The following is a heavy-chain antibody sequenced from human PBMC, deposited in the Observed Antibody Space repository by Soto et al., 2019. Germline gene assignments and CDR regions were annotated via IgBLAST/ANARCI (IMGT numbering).Heavy chain of an antibody. CDR1: GGTLNKHA. J-gene: IGHJ3*01. Sequence: QVQLVQSGAEVKKPGSSVKVSCKASGGTLNKHAITWVRRAPGQGLEWLGGLIPMFGIPNYPQKFQGRGTITADDSTNTSHMELHSLTSDDTAVYYCARGGTSGWLKGAYDVWGQGTMVTVSS. V-gene: IGHV1-69*01. CDR3: ARGGTSGWLKGAYDV. CDR2: LIPMFGIP. D-gene: IGHD6-13*01.